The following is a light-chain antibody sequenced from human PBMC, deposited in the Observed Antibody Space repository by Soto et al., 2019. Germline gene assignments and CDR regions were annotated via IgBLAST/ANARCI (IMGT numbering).Light chain of an antibody. CDR2: DAS. Sequence: EIVMTQSPATLSVSPGERATLSCRASQSVSSNLVWYQQKPGQTPKLLIYDASTRATGIPARFSGSGSGTEFALTISSLQSEDFAVYYCQQYNVWPLTFGGGTKVEFK. J-gene: IGKJ4*01. CDR3: QQYNVWPLT. CDR1: QSVSSN. V-gene: IGKV3-15*01.